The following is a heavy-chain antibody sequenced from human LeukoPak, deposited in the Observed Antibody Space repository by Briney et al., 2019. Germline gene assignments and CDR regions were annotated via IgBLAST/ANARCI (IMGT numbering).Heavy chain of an antibody. V-gene: IGHV1-69*04. CDR2: IIPILGIA. Sequence: SVKVSCKASGYTFTSYGISWVRQAPGQGLEWMGRIIPILGIANYAQKFQGRVTITADKSTSTAYMELSSLRSEDTAVYYCARPRHRSSGWYYFDYWGQGTLVTVSS. J-gene: IGHJ4*02. D-gene: IGHD6-19*01. CDR1: GYTFTSYG. CDR3: ARPRHRSSGWYYFDY.